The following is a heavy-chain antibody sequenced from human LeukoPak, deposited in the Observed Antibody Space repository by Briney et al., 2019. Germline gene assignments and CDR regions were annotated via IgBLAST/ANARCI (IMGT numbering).Heavy chain of an antibody. V-gene: IGHV3-48*03. CDR2: ISGGGTTI. Sequence: PGGSLRLSCAASGFTFSSYEMNWVRQAPGKGLEWVSYISGGGTTIFYADSVKGRFTISRDNAKNSLYVHMNSLSAEDTALYFCATETENSNYDAFDIWGQGALVTVSS. D-gene: IGHD4-11*01. J-gene: IGHJ3*02. CDR1: GFTFSSYE. CDR3: ATETENSNYDAFDI.